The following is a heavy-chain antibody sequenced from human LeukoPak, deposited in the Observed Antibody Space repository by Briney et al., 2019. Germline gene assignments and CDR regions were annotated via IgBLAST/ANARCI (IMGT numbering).Heavy chain of an antibody. J-gene: IGHJ6*02. CDR1: GFTFSSYG. CDR3: AKDQRWSSVPYYYYYGMDV. Sequence: GRSMRLSCAASGFTFSSYGMHWVRQAPGKGLEWVAVIPYDGSNKYYADSVKGRFTISRDNSKNTLYLQMNSLRAEDTAVYYCAKDQRWSSVPYYYYYGMDVWGQGTTVTVSS. V-gene: IGHV3-30*18. CDR2: IPYDGSNK. D-gene: IGHD6-19*01.